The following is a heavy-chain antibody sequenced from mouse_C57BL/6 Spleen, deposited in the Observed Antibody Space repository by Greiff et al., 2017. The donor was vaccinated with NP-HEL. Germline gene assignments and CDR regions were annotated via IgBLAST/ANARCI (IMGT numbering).Heavy chain of an antibody. CDR1: GFTFSDYG. V-gene: IGHV5-17*01. CDR2: ISSGSSTI. CDR3: ARPVTGMNWYFDV. Sequence: EVMLVESGGGLVKPGGSLKLSCAASGFTFSDYGMHWVRQAPEQGLEWVAYISSGSSTIYYEDTVKGRFTISSDNAKNTLFLQMTSLRSEDTAMYYCARPVTGMNWYFDVWGTGTTVTVSS. D-gene: IGHD4-1*01. J-gene: IGHJ1*03.